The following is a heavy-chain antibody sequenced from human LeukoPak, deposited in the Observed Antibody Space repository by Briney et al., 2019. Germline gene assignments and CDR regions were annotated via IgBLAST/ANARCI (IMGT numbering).Heavy chain of an antibody. D-gene: IGHD4-23*01. CDR1: GGSISRYY. V-gene: IGHV4-4*09. CDR2: IYTSVSS. CDR3: ARGIFYGGRNQYIWFDL. J-gene: IGHJ5*02. Sequence: SETLSLTCTVSGGSISRYYWSWIRQPPGTGLEWIGDIYTSVSSNYNPSLKSRVTMSLDTSKNQFSLRLTSVTAADTAVYYCARGIFYGGRNQYIWFDLWGQGTLVTVSS.